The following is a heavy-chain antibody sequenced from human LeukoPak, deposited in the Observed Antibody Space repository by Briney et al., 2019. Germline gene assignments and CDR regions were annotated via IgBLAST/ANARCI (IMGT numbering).Heavy chain of an antibody. J-gene: IGHJ5*02. D-gene: IGHD2-2*01. Sequence: GGSLRLSCAASGFTFSSYWMSWVRQAPGKGLEWVANIKQDGNEKYYVDSVKGRFTISRDNAKNSLYLQMNSLRAEDTAVYYCARDDCSSISCYHNWFDPWGQGTLVTVSS. CDR2: IKQDGNEK. CDR1: GFTFSSYW. V-gene: IGHV3-7*01. CDR3: ARDDCSSISCYHNWFDP.